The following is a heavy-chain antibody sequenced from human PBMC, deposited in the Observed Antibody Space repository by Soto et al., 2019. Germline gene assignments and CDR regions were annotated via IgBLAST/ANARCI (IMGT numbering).Heavy chain of an antibody. CDR1: GFTFSSYS. CDR3: ATEEGTTLGGMDV. CDR2: ISSSSSYI. V-gene: IGHV3-21*01. D-gene: IGHD7-27*01. J-gene: IGHJ6*02. Sequence: PGGSLRLSCAASGFTFSSYSMNWVRQAPGKGLEWVSSISSSSSYIYYADSVKGRFTISRDNAKNSLYLQMNSLRAEDTAVYYCATEEGTTLGGMDVWGQGTTVTVSS.